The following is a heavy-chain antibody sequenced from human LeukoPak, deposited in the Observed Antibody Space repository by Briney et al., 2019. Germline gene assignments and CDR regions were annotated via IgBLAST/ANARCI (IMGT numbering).Heavy chain of an antibody. J-gene: IGHJ4*02. D-gene: IGHD4-23*01. CDR2: IYYDGNNK. CDR1: GFTFSTSG. CDR3: ARDLRKNSHFDY. V-gene: IGHV3-33*01. Sequence: PGRSLRLSCAASGFTFSTSGMHWVRQAPGKVLEWVAIIYYDGNNKYYADSVKGRFTISRDNSKNTLYLQMNSLRVEDTAVYYCARDLRKNSHFDYWGQGTLVTVSS.